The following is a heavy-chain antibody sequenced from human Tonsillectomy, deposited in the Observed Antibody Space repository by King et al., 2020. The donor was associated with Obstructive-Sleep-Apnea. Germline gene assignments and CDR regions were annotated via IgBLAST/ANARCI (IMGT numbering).Heavy chain of an antibody. D-gene: IGHD4-23*01. Sequence: VQLVQSGGGLVQPGRSLRLSCASSGFTFDDFSMYWVRQTPGKGLVGVSGYCWNIGIIVYRDVVKCRFTISRDNAKNSLYLQMNSLRAEDTALYYCAKKGSTTVVRNWYFDLWGRGTLVTVSS. CDR1: GFTFDDFS. CDR2: YCWNIGII. J-gene: IGHJ2*01. CDR3: AKKGSTTVVRNWYFDL. V-gene: IGHV3-9*01.